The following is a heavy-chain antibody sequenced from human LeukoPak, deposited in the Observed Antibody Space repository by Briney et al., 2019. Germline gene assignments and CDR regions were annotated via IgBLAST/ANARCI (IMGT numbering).Heavy chain of an antibody. V-gene: IGHV1-2*02. Sequence: ASVKVSCKACGYTFTGYYMHWVRQAPGQGLEWMGWINPNSGGTNYAQKFQGRVTVTRDTSIRTAYMELTRLRSDDTAVYYCARVMDYGGNREHFDYWGQGTLVTVSS. D-gene: IGHD4-23*01. CDR2: INPNSGGT. J-gene: IGHJ4*02. CDR3: ARVMDYGGNREHFDY. CDR1: GYTFTGYY.